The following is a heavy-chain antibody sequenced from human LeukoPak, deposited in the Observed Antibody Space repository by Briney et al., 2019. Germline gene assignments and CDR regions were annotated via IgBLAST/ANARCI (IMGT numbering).Heavy chain of an antibody. CDR2: ISGSGGST. D-gene: IGHD3-3*01. J-gene: IGHJ3*02. CDR1: GFTFSSCA. Sequence: GGSLRLSCAASGFTFSSCAMSWVRQAPGKGLEWVSAISGSGGSTYYADSVKGQFTISRDNSKNPLYLQMNSLRAEDTAVYYCAKPVFWSGPYAFDIWGQGTMVTVSS. CDR3: AKPVFWSGPYAFDI. V-gene: IGHV3-23*01.